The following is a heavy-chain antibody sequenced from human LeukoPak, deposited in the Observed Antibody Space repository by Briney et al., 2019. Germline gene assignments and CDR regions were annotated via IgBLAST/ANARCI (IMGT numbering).Heavy chain of an antibody. CDR3: ARRPGN. D-gene: IGHD1-14*01. Sequence: GGSLRLSCVAFGVGRGRKYMSWVRQAPGKGLECVSLIYSGGAIRYADSVKGRFTISRDSSKNTLFLQMNDLTVEDTARYYCARRPGNWGQGILVTVSS. CDR1: GVGRGRKY. J-gene: IGHJ4*02. CDR2: IYSGGAI. V-gene: IGHV3-53*01.